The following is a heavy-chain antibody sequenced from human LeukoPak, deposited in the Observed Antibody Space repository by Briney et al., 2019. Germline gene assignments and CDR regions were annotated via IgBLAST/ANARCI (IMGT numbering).Heavy chain of an antibody. V-gene: IGHV3-7*01. CDR1: GFTFSSYW. CDR2: IKQDGSEK. Sequence: GGSLRLSCAASGFTFSSYWVSWVRQAPGKGLEWLANIKQDGSEKYYVDSVKGRFTISRDNAKNSLYLQMNSLRAEDTAVYYCARQEVRGFDYWGQGTLVTVSS. J-gene: IGHJ4*02. D-gene: IGHD3-10*01. CDR3: ARQEVRGFDY.